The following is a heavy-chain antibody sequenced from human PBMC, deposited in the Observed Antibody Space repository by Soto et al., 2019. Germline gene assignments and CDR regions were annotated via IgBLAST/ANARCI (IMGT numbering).Heavy chain of an antibody. CDR1: GYTFTNYY. Sequence: ASVKVSCKGTGYTFTNYYMHWVRQAPGQGLEWMGTINPSSGATDSAQKFQGRVTMTSDTSTSTVYMELSSLRSEDTAVYYCVLYYDDSQGYIDPWGQGTLVTVSS. CDR3: VLYYDDSQGYIDP. D-gene: IGHD3-22*01. J-gene: IGHJ5*02. V-gene: IGHV1-46*01. CDR2: INPSSGAT.